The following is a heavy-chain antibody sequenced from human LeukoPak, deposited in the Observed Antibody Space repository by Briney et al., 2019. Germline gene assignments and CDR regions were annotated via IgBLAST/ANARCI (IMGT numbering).Heavy chain of an antibody. Sequence: GGSLRLSCAASGFTFSSYSMNWVRQAPGKGLEWVSYISSSSTIYYADSVKGRFTISRDNAKNSLYLQMNSLRAEDTAVYYCASTYLTGTTSDWGQGTLVTVSS. D-gene: IGHD1-20*01. J-gene: IGHJ4*02. V-gene: IGHV3-48*04. CDR2: ISSSSTI. CDR3: ASTYLTGTTSD. CDR1: GFTFSSYS.